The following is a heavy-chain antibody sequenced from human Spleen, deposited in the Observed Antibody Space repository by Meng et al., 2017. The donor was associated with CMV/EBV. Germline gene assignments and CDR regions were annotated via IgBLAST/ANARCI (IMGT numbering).Heavy chain of an antibody. V-gene: IGHV3-23*03. D-gene: IGHD6-19*01. J-gene: IGHJ4*02. CDR1: GFTFSIYS. CDR2: IYSGGSGT. CDR3: AKDYGGSDWSGPVDY. Sequence: GESLKISCAASGFTFSIYSINWARQAPGKGLEWVSVIYSGGSGTYYGDSVQGRFTISRDNSKNTLYLQMNSLRAEDTAVYYCAKDYGGSDWSGPVDYWGQGTLVTVSS.